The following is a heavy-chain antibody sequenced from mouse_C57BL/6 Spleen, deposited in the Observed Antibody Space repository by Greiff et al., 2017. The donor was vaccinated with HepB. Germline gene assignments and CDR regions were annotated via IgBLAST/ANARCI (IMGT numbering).Heavy chain of an antibody. J-gene: IGHJ2*01. CDR1: GFTFSSYT. D-gene: IGHD2-1*01. CDR3: ARHGNYYFDY. Sequence: EVQLVESGGGLVKPGGSLKLSCAASGFTFSSYTMSWVRQTPEKRLEWVATISGGGGNTYYPDSVKGRFTISRDNAKNTLYLQMSSLRSEDTALYYCARHGNYYFDYWGQGTTLTVSS. CDR2: ISGGGGNT. V-gene: IGHV5-9*01.